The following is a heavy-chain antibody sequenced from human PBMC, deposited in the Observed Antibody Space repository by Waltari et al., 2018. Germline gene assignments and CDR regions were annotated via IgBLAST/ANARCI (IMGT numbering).Heavy chain of an antibody. V-gene: IGHV4-59*01. CDR2: ISYSGTT. CDR3: AREPGYCRGGSCYFSGDNAYDV. Sequence: QVVLQESGPGLVKPSETLSLTCSVSGDSMNNYLWTWIRQTPGKGLEWIGYISYSGTTNYNPAPNSRVTISLDTSKNQFSRKLNSVTAADSAVYYCAREPGYCRGGSCYFSGDNAYDVWGRGTMVTVSS. D-gene: IGHD2-15*01. CDR1: GDSMNNYL. J-gene: IGHJ3*01.